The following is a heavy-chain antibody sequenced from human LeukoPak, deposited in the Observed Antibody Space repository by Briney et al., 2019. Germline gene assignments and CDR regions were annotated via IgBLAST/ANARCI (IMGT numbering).Heavy chain of an antibody. CDR1: GFTFSSYA. D-gene: IGHD2-2*03. CDR2: ISGSGGST. Sequence: GGSLRLSCAASGFTFSSYAMGWVRQAPGKGLEWVSAISGSGGSTYYADSVKGRFTISRDNSKNTLYLQMNSLRAEDTAVYYCATSFGYCSSTSCYSDYCGQGTLVTVSS. CDR3: ATSFGYCSSTSCYSDY. V-gene: IGHV3-23*01. J-gene: IGHJ4*02.